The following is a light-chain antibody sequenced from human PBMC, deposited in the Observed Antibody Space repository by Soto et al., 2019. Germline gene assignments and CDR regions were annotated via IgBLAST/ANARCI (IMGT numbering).Light chain of an antibody. CDR1: QSISGY. J-gene: IGKJ1*01. V-gene: IGKV1-5*01. Sequence: DIQMTQSPSTLSASVGDRVIITCRASQSISGYLAWYQQKPGKAPNLLIYDASSLYIGVPSRFSGSGSGTEFTLTISSLQPDDFATYYCQQYNSYSPWSFGQGTKVENK. CDR2: DAS. CDR3: QQYNSYSPWS.